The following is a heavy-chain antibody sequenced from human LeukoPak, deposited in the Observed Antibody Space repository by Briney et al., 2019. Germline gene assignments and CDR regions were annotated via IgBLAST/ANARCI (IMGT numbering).Heavy chain of an antibody. CDR2: IYHSGST. D-gene: IGHD2-15*01. CDR1: GYSISSGYY. V-gene: IGHV4-38-2*02. J-gene: IGHJ3*02. CDR3: ARGDTVAATYAFDI. Sequence: PSETLSLTCTVSGYSISSGYYWGWIRQPPGKGLEWIGSIYHSGSTYYNPSLKSRVTISVDTSKNQFSLKLSSVTAADTAVCYCARGDTVAATYAFDIWGQGTMVTVSS.